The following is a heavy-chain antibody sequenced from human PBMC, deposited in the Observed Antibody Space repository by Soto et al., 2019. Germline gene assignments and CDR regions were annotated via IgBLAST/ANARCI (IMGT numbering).Heavy chain of an antibody. Sequence: QPGGSLRLSCAASGVTFSSHAMSWVRQAPGKGLEWVSAISSSGGSTDYADSVKGRFTISRDNSKNTLYLQMNSLRAEDTAVYYCAKHPSSGWYLDPFDYWGQGPLVTVSS. CDR2: ISSSGGST. J-gene: IGHJ4*02. CDR1: GVTFSSHA. CDR3: AKHPSSGWYLDPFDY. D-gene: IGHD6-19*01. V-gene: IGHV3-23*01.